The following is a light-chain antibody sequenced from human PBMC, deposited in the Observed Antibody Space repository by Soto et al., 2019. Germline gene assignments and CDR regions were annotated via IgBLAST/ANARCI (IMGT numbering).Light chain of an antibody. CDR1: SSDVGGYKY. CDR3: SSYAGSNNFEV. Sequence: QSALTQPASVSGSPGQSITISCTGTSSDVGGYKYVSWYQQHPGKAPKLMIYEVSYRPSGVSNRFSGSKSGNTAALTISGLQAEDEADYYCSSYAGSNNFEVFGTGTKLTVL. CDR2: EVS. J-gene: IGLJ1*01. V-gene: IGLV2-14*01.